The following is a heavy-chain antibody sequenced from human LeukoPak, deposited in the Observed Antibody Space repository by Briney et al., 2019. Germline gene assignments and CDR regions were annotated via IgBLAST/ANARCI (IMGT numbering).Heavy chain of an antibody. V-gene: IGHV3-48*03. J-gene: IGHJ4*02. CDR2: ISSSGSTI. CDR3: ARSAVEQQLDYFDY. CDR1: GFTFSSYE. D-gene: IGHD6-13*01. Sequence: PGGSLRLSCAASGFTFSSYEMNWVRQAPGKGLEWVSYISSSGSTIYYADSVKGRFTISRDNAKNSLYLQMNSLRAEDTAVYYCARSAVEQQLDYFDYWGQGTLVTVSS.